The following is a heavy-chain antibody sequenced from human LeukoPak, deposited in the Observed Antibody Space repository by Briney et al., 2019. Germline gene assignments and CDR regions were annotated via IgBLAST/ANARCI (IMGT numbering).Heavy chain of an antibody. V-gene: IGHV4-30-4*08. CDR2: IYYSGST. CDR3: ARGRVGAPFDY. J-gene: IGHJ4*02. D-gene: IGHD1-26*01. Sequence: SETLSLTCTVSGGSISSGDYCWSWIRQPPGKGLEWIGYIYYSGSTYYNPSLKSRVTISVDTSKNQFSLKLSSVTATDTAVYYCARGRVGAPFDYWGQGTLVTVSS. CDR1: GGSISSGDYC.